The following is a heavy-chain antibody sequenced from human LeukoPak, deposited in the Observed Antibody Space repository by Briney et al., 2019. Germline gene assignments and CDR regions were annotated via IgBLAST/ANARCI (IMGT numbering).Heavy chain of an antibody. CDR1: GFSFSNYW. V-gene: IGHV3-7*01. CDR2: IKTDGSET. Sequence: GALRLSCAASGFSFSNYWMGWVRQAPGKGLACVANIKTDGSETYYVDSVKGRFTISRDNAKNSLFLQMNSLRAEDTAIYYCVSSIRGSPIDYWGQGTLVSVPS. CDR3: VSSIRGSPIDY. J-gene: IGHJ4*02. D-gene: IGHD3-10*01.